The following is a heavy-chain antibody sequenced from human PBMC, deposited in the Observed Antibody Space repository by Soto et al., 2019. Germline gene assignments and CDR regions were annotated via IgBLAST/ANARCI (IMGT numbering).Heavy chain of an antibody. CDR1: GFTFSSYG. CDR3: AKDPSVGGDYHNYFDD. V-gene: IGHV3-30*18. Sequence: GGSLRLSCAASGFTFSSYGMHWVRQAPGKGLEWVAVISYDGSNEYYADSVKGRFTISRDNSKNTLDLQMNSLRAEDTAVYYCAKDPSVGGDYHNYFDDWGQGTLVTVSS. CDR2: ISYDGSNE. J-gene: IGHJ4*02. D-gene: IGHD4-17*01.